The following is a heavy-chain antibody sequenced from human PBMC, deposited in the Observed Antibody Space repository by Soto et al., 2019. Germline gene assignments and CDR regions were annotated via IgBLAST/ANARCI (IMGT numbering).Heavy chain of an antibody. CDR3: ATDIIAAAGTPRFDP. Sequence: QVQLVQSGAEEKKPGSSVKVSCTASGGTFSSYAISWVRQAPGQGLEWMGGIIPIFGTANYAQKFQGRVTITADESTSTAHMELSSLRSEDTAVYYCATDIIAAAGTPRFDPWGQGTLVTVSS. V-gene: IGHV1-69*01. CDR2: IIPIFGTA. CDR1: GGTFSSYA. D-gene: IGHD6-13*01. J-gene: IGHJ5*02.